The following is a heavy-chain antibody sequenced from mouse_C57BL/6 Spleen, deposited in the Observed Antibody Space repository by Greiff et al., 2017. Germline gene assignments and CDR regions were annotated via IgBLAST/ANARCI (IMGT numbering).Heavy chain of an antibody. CDR3: ARGDYGEGDYFDY. V-gene: IGHV1-69*01. CDR2: IDPSDSYT. Sequence: VQLQQPGAELVMPGASVKLSCKASGYTFTSYWMHWVKQRPGQGLEWIGEIDPSDSYTNYNQKFKGKSTLTVDKSSSTAYMQLSSLTSEASAVYYGARGDYGEGDYFDYWGQGTTLTVSS. D-gene: IGHD1-2*01. CDR1: GYTFTSYW. J-gene: IGHJ2*01.